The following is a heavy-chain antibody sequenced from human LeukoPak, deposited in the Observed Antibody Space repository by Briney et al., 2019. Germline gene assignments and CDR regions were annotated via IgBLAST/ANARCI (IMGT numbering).Heavy chain of an antibody. Sequence: SETLSLTCTVSGGSISSGGYYWSWIRQPPGKGLEWIGYIYHSGSTNYNPSLKSRVTISVDTSKNQFSLKLSSVTAADTAVYYCARGSYGDYVGYWFDPWGQGTLVTVSS. D-gene: IGHD4-17*01. V-gene: IGHV4-61*08. CDR3: ARGSYGDYVGYWFDP. J-gene: IGHJ5*02. CDR1: GGSISSGGYY. CDR2: IYHSGST.